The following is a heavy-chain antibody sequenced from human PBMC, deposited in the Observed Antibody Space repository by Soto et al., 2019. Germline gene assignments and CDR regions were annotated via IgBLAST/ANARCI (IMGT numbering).Heavy chain of an antibody. CDR2: INPNSGGT. Sequence: QVQLVQSGAEVKKPGASVKVSCKASGYTFTGYYMHWVRQAPGQGLEWMGGINPNSGGTNYAQKFQGWVNITRDTSISTAYMELSRLRSDDTAVYYCARDRSVTTRGGFDYWGQGTLVTVSS. D-gene: IGHD4-4*01. J-gene: IGHJ4*02. CDR1: GYTFTGYY. V-gene: IGHV1-2*04. CDR3: ARDRSVTTRGGFDY.